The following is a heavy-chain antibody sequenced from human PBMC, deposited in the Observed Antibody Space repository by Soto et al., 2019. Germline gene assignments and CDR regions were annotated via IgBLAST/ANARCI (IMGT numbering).Heavy chain of an antibody. V-gene: IGHV4-61*01. CDR3: ARRWGTSFDF. CDR2: FFYSGST. J-gene: IGHJ4*02. D-gene: IGHD7-27*01. Sequence: SETLSLTCTVSGGSVSSGSYYWSWIRQPPWKGLELIWYFFYSGSTNYNPSLKSRVTISVDTSKNQFSLKLSSVTAADTAVYYCARRWGTSFDFWGQGTLVTVSS. CDR1: GGSVSSGSYY.